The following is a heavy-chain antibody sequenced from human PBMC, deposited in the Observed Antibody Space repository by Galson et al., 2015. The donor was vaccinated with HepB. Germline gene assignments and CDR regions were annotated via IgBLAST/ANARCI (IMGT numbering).Heavy chain of an antibody. J-gene: IGHJ4*02. V-gene: IGHV3-48*03. CDR1: GFTFSSYE. Sequence: SLRLSCAASGFTFSSYEMNWVRQAPGKGLEWVSYISSSGSTIYYADSVKGRFTISRDNAKNSLYLQMNSLRAEDTAVYYCAREPPPQSSGWYGDFDYWGQGTLVTVSS. CDR3: AREPPPQSSGWYGDFDY. D-gene: IGHD6-19*01. CDR2: ISSSGSTI.